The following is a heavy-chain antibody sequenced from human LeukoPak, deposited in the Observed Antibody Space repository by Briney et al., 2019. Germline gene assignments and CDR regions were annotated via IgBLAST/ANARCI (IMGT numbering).Heavy chain of an antibody. CDR2: INPNSGGT. CDR3: ARDLPLAYCGGDCYRRSSSPIRLDY. CDR1: GYTFTGYY. Sequence: ASVKVSCKASGYTFTGYYMHWVRQAPGQGLEWMGWINPNSGGTNYAQKFQGRVTMTRDTSISTAYMELSRLRSDDTAVYYCARDLPLAYCGGDCYRRSSSPIRLDYWGQGTLVTVSS. J-gene: IGHJ4*02. V-gene: IGHV1-2*02. D-gene: IGHD2-21*01.